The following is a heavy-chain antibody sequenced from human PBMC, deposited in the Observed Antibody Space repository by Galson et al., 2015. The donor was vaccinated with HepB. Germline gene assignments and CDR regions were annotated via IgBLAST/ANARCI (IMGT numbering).Heavy chain of an antibody. CDR3: ARDVTPQQLVAIDAFDI. D-gene: IGHD6-13*01. CDR2: ISAYNGNT. V-gene: IGHV1-18*01. J-gene: IGHJ3*02. CDR1: GYTFTSYG. Sequence: SVKVSCKASGYTFTSYGISWVRQAPGQGLEWMGWISAYNGNTNYAQKLQGRVTMTTDTSTSTAHMELRSLRSDDTAVYYCARDVTPQQLVAIDAFDIWGQGTMVTVSS.